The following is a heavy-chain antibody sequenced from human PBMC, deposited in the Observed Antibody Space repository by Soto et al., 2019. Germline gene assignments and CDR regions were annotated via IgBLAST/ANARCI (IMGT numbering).Heavy chain of an antibody. CDR2: IYYSGRT. CDR3: ARGVAVAGSFPY. CDR1: GGSISSYY. J-gene: IGHJ4*02. Sequence: QVQLQESGPGLVKPSATLSLTCTVSGGSISSYYWSWIRQPPGKGLEWIGYIYYSGRTNYNPSRKSRVTISVDKSKNQFALKLSSVTAADTAVYYCARGVAVAGSFPYWGQGTLGTVSS. V-gene: IGHV4-59*01. D-gene: IGHD6-19*01.